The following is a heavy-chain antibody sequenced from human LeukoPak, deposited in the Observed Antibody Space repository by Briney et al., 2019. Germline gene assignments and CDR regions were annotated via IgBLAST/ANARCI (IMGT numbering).Heavy chain of an antibody. J-gene: IGHJ4*02. CDR1: GFTFSIYS. D-gene: IGHD5-24*01. CDR3: ARIRGDGSTFDY. V-gene: IGHV3-21*01. Sequence: GGSLRLSCAASGFTFSIYSMNWVRQAPGTGLEWVSSISSSSSYIYYADSVKGRFTISRDNAKNSLFLQMSSLRAEDTAVYYCARIRGDGSTFDYWGQGTLVTVSS. CDR2: ISSSSSYI.